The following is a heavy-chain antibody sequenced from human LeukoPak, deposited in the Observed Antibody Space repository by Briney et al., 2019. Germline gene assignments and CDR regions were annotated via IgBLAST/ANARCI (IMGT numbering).Heavy chain of an antibody. D-gene: IGHD3-10*01. CDR1: RFSINNYA. J-gene: IGHJ4*02. CDR2: IWSSGDHT. Sequence: GGSLRLSCTTSRFSINNYAMTWVRRAPGKGLEWVSSIWSSGDHTKYADSVRGRVTVSRDNSKNTLYLQMNSLRAEDTAVYYCAKVSSGSEFFDYWGQGTLVTVSS. V-gene: IGHV3-23*01. CDR3: AKVSSGSEFFDY.